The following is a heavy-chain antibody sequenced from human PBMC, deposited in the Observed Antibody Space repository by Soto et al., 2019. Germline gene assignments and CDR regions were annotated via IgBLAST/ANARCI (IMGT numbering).Heavy chain of an antibody. D-gene: IGHD4-17*01. CDR3: ARLDYGPDF. J-gene: IGHJ4*02. CDR2: ISDSSGST. V-gene: IGHV3-23*01. Sequence: EVQLLESGGALVQPGGSLRLSCTASGFTFSTYAMGWVRQAPGKGLQWVSTISDSSGSTYYADSVKGRFAISRDNSKNTLYLQMSSLRGDDTAIYYCARLDYGPDFWGQGTLVTVSP. CDR1: GFTFSTYA.